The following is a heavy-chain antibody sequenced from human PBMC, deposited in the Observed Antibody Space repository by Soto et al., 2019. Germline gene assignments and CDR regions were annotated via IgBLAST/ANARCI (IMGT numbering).Heavy chain of an antibody. Sequence: GGSLRLSCAASGFTFSDYWMNWVRQAPGKGLVWVSRIDGDGSSTSYADSVKGRFTISRDNAKNTLYLQMNSLRAEDTAVYYCAKSNWFDPWGQGTLVTVSS. J-gene: IGHJ5*02. V-gene: IGHV3-74*01. CDR1: GFTFSDYW. CDR3: AKSNWFDP. CDR2: IDGDGSST.